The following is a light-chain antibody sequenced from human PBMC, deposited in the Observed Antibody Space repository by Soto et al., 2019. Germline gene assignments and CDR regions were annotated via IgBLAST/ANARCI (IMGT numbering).Light chain of an antibody. CDR3: MQAPQNPPST. Sequence: DIVMTQSPLSLPVTPGEPASISCRSSQSLLHSNGYNYLDWYLQKPGQSPQLLIYLASIRASGVPDRFSGSGAGTDFTLKISRVEAEDVGVYYCMQAPQNPPSTFGQGTKVEIK. J-gene: IGKJ2*01. CDR1: QSLLHSNGYNY. CDR2: LAS. V-gene: IGKV2-28*01.